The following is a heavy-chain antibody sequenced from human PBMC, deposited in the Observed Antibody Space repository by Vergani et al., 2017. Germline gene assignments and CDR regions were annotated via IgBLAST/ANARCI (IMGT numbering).Heavy chain of an antibody. D-gene: IGHD3-10*01. CDR1: GGTFSSYT. CDR3: AAEGMVRGVIIDGMDV. V-gene: IGHV1-69*02. J-gene: IGHJ6*02. Sequence: QVQLVQSGAEVKKPGSSVKVSCKASGGTFSSYTISWVRQAPGQGLEWMGRIIPILGIAKYAQKFQGRVTITADKSTSTAYMELSSLRSEDTAVYYCAAEGMVRGVIIDGMDVWGQGTTVTVSS. CDR2: IIPILGIA.